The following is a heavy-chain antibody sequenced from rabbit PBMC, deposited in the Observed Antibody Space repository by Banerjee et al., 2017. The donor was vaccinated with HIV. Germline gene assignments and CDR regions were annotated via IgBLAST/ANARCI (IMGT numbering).Heavy chain of an antibody. J-gene: IGHJ6*01. CDR2: IAIRNGNT. D-gene: IGHD7-1*01. CDR1: GFTFSSSYW. CDR3: ARGNTDTGIALGL. Sequence: QEHLEESGGDLVKPEGSLTLTCTVSGFTFSSSYWICWVRQAPGKGLEWIACIAIRNGNTWYASWAKGRFTISKTSSTTVTLQMTSLAAADTATYFYARGNTDTGIALGLWGQGTLVTVS. V-gene: IGHV1S45*01.